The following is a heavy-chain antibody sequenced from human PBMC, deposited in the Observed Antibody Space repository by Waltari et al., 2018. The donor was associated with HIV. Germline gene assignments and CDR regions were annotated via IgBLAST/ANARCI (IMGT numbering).Heavy chain of an antibody. CDR1: GVSISTYY. D-gene: IGHD5-12*01. J-gene: IGHJ5*02. CDR2: IYSSGST. Sequence: QVQLQESGPGLVKPSETLSLTCTVSGVSISTYYWSWIRQPPGKGLEWIAYIYSSGSTNYSPSLKSRVTISVDTSKNQFSLKLSSVTAADTAVYYCARDRGSGYDDNWCDPWGQGTLVTVSS. CDR3: ARDRGSGYDDNWCDP. V-gene: IGHV4-59*01.